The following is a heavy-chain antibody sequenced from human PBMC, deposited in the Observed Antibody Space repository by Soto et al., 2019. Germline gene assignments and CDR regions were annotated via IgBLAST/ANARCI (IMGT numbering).Heavy chain of an antibody. J-gene: IGHJ6*02. CDR1: GGTFSSDA. CDR2: IIPVFGTA. D-gene: IGHD3-22*01. V-gene: IGHV1-69*06. Sequence: QVQLVQSGAEVKKPGSSVKVSCKASGGTFSSDAISWVRQAPGQGLEWMGAIIPVFGTAHYAQNFQGRATLTADKSTTTVYMELSSLRSEDTAVYYCAKEGGKNYDSSCDFRGTYYYYGMDVWGQGTTVTVSS. CDR3: AKEGGKNYDSSCDFRGTYYYYGMDV.